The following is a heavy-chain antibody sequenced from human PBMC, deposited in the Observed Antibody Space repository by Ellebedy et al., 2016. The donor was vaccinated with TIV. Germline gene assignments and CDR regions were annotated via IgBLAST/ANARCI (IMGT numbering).Heavy chain of an antibody. D-gene: IGHD4-17*01. V-gene: IGHV3-53*01. J-gene: IGHJ4*02. CDR3: ATDPDGVYGDTSAY. Sequence: GESLKISCAVSGFTVRSKYMNWVRQAPGKGLEWVSLIYSTGDTYYADSVKGRFTVSRDNSQNTLYLQMTSLRVDDTAVYYYATDPDGVYGDTSAYWGRGTLVTVSS. CDR1: GFTVRSKY. CDR2: IYSTGDT.